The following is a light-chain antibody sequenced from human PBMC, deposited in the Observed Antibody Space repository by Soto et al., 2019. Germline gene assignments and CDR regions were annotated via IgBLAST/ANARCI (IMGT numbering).Light chain of an antibody. CDR1: QSVSSSY. V-gene: IGKV3-20*01. CDR3: QQYGSSRT. J-gene: IGKJ2*01. CDR2: GAS. Sequence: EIVLTQSPGTLSLSPGERATLSCRASQSVSSSYLAWYQQKPGQAPRLLIYGASSSATGIPDRFSGSGSWTDFTLTISRREPEDFAVYDCQQYGSSRTFGQGTQLEIK.